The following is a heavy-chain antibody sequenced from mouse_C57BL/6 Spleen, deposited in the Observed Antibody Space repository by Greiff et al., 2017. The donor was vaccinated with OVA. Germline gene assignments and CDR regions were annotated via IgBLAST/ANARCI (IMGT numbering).Heavy chain of an antibody. J-gene: IGHJ4*01. V-gene: IGHV1-52*01. Sequence: QVQLQQPGAELVRPGSSVKLSCKASGYTFTSYWMHWVKQRPIQGLEWIGNIDPSDSEPHYNQKFKDKATLTVDKSSSTAYMQLSSLTSEDAAVYYSTRSPTTVVAYYAMDYWGQGTSVTVSS. CDR1: GYTFTSYW. CDR3: TRSPTTVVAYYAMDY. CDR2: IDPSDSEP. D-gene: IGHD1-1*01.